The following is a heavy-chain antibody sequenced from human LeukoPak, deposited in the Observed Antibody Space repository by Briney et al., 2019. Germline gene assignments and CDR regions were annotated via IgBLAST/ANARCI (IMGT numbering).Heavy chain of an antibody. D-gene: IGHD3-22*01. CDR3: ARAKYYYDSSGYRPAFDY. CDR2: IYTSGST. V-gene: IGHV4-4*07. Sequence: PSETLSLTCTVSGGSISSYYWSWIRQPAGQGLEWIGRIYTSGSTNYNPSLKSRVTMSVDTSKNQFSLKLSSVTAADTAVYYCARAKYYYDSSGYRPAFDYWGQGTLVTVSS. CDR1: GGSISSYY. J-gene: IGHJ4*02.